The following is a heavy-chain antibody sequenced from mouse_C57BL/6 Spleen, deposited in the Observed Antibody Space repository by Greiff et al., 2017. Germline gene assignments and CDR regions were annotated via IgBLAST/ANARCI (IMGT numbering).Heavy chain of an antibody. CDR3: ACGNYGYCDY. Sequence: QVQLQQSGPELVKPGASVKISCKASGYAFSSSWMNWVKQRPGQGLEWIGRIYPGDGDTNYNGKFKGKATLTADKSSSTAYMQLSSLTSEDSAVYFCACGNYGYCDYWGQGTTLTVSS. V-gene: IGHV1-82*01. J-gene: IGHJ2*01. D-gene: IGHD2-1*01. CDR1: GYAFSSSW. CDR2: IYPGDGDT.